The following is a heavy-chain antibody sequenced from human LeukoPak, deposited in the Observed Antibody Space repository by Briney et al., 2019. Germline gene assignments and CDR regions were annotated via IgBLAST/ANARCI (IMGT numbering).Heavy chain of an antibody. V-gene: IGHV4-39*01. CDR3: AREEVYYGDFKIAYYFDY. CDR1: GGSISSGSYY. CDR2: IYYSGTT. J-gene: IGHJ4*02. Sequence: SQTLSLTCTVSGGSISSGSYYWGWIRQPPGKGLEWIGSIYYSGTTHYNPSLRSRVTISVDTSKNQFSLKLSSVTAADTAVYYCAREEVYYGDFKIAYYFDYWGQGTLVTVSS. D-gene: IGHD4-17*01.